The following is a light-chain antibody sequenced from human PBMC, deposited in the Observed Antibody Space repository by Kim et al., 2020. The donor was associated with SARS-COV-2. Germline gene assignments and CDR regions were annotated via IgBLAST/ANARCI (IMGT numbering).Light chain of an antibody. CDR1: QGISNY. V-gene: IGKV1-39*01. J-gene: IGKJ1*01. CDR2: AAS. Sequence: DIQMTQSPSSLSASVGDRVTITCRASQGISNYLNWFQQKPGKAPKLLIYAASNLQSGVSSRFSGSGSGTDFTLTINSLQPEDFATYYCQQSYTTPPWTFGQGTKVDIK. CDR3: QQSYTTPPWT.